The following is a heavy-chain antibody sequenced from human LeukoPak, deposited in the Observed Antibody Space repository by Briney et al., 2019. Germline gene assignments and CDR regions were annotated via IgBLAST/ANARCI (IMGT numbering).Heavy chain of an antibody. CDR3: ARDSLIVGATGAFDI. D-gene: IGHD1-26*01. CDR2: IKQDGSEK. Sequence: GGSLRLSCAASGFTFSSYWMSWVRQAPGKGLEWVANIKQDGSEKYYVDSVKGRFTISRDNAKNSLHLQMNSLRAEDTAVYYCARDSLIVGATGAFDIWGQGTMVTVSS. V-gene: IGHV3-7*01. J-gene: IGHJ3*02. CDR1: GFTFSSYW.